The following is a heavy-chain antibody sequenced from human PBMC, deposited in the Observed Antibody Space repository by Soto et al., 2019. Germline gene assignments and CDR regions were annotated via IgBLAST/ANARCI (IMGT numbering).Heavy chain of an antibody. CDR2: IYYSGGT. D-gene: IGHD2-15*01. V-gene: IGHV4-30-4*01. CDR3: ASGAAGYCSGGSCYLPRLYYYGMDV. J-gene: IGHJ6*02. CDR1: GGSISSGDYY. Sequence: PSETLSLTCTASGGSISSGDYYWSWIRQPPGKGLEWIGYIYYSGGTYYNPSLKSRVTISVDTSKNQFSLKLSSVTAADTAVYYCASGAAGYCSGGSCYLPRLYYYGMDVWGQGTTVTVSS.